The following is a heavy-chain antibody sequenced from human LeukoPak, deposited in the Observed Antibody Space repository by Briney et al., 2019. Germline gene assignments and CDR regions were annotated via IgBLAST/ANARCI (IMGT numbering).Heavy chain of an antibody. V-gene: IGHV4-39*07. J-gene: IGHJ6*03. CDR2: VSPSGGT. CDR1: GGSISSTVYY. Sequence: PSETLSLTCTVSGGSISSTVYYWVWIRQPPGKGLEWIGEVSPSGGTDYNPSLKSRVTISVDTSKNQFSLKLSSVTAADTAVYYCARLLPFHYYMDVWGKGTTVTVSS. CDR3: ARLLPFHYYMDV.